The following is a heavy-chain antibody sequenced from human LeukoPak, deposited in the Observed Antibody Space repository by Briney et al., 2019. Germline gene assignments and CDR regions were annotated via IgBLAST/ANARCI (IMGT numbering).Heavy chain of an antibody. CDR3: ARDNYDYGDYYFDY. Sequence: GGSLRLSCAASGFTFSSYSMSWVRQAPGKGLEWVSSISSSSYIYYADSVKGRFTISRDNAENSLYLQMNSLRTEDTAVYYCARDNYDYGDYYFDYWGQGTLVTVSS. CDR1: GFTFSSYS. CDR2: ISSSSYI. V-gene: IGHV3-21*01. D-gene: IGHD4-17*01. J-gene: IGHJ4*02.